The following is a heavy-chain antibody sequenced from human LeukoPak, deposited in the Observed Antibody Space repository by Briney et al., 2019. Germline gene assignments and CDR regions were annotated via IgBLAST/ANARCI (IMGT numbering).Heavy chain of an antibody. CDR3: ARDREAVAGHNWFDP. V-gene: IGHV3-30-3*01. Sequence: GGSLRLSCAASGFTFSSYAMHWVRQAPGKGLEWVAVISYDGSNKYYADSVKGRFTISRDNSKNTLYLQMNSLRAEDTAVYYCARDREAVAGHNWFDPWGQGTLVTVSS. D-gene: IGHD6-19*01. CDR2: ISYDGSNK. CDR1: GFTFSSYA. J-gene: IGHJ5*02.